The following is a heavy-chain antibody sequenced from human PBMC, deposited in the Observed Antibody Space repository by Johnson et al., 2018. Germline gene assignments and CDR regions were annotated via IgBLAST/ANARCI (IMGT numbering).Heavy chain of an antibody. D-gene: IGHD7-27*01. CDR3: ARLPLPGDKDRGSDI. Sequence: QVQLVESGAEVKTPGSSVKVSCKASGGTFSSYAFSWVRQAPGQGLEWPGGIIPVFGAANYAQKFRGRITITADESTSTAYMELSSLRSEETAIYFCARLPLPGDKDRGSDIWGQGTMVSVSS. J-gene: IGHJ3*02. V-gene: IGHV1-69*01. CDR1: GGTFSSYA. CDR2: IIPVFGAA.